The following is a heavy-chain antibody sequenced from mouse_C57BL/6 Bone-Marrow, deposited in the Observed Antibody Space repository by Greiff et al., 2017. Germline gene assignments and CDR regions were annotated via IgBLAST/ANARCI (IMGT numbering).Heavy chain of an antibody. CDR3: AREGPSMDY. V-gene: IGHV5-4*01. CDR2: ISDGGSYT. J-gene: IGHJ4*01. Sequence: EVQLVESGGGLVKPGGSLKLSCAASGFTFSSYAMSWVRQTPEKRLEWVATISDGGSYTYYPDNVKGRFTISRDNAKNNLYLQMSHLKSEDTAMYYCAREGPSMDYWGQGTSVTVSS. CDR1: GFTFSSYA.